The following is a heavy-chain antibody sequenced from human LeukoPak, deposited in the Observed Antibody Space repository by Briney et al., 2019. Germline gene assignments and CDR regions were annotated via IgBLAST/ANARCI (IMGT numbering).Heavy chain of an antibody. V-gene: IGHV4-38-2*02. D-gene: IGHD3-22*01. CDR2: IYHSGST. CDR3: ARLYYDSSGAGFDY. J-gene: IGHJ4*02. CDR1: GYSISSGYY. Sequence: SETLSLTCTVSGYSISSGYYWGWIRQPPGKGLEWIGSIYHSGSTYYNPSLKSRVTILVDTSKNQFSLKLSSVTAADTAVYYCARLYYDSSGAGFDYWGQGTLVTVSS.